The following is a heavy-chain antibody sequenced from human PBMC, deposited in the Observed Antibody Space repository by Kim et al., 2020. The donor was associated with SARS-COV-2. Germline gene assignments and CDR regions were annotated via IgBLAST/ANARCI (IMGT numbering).Heavy chain of an antibody. V-gene: IGHV1-18*01. J-gene: IGHJ4*02. D-gene: IGHD2-21*02. Sequence: AQKSQGRVTMTTDASKSTAYMELRSLRSDDTAVYYCARPCGGDCYSWDYWGQGTLVTVSS. CDR3: ARPCGGDCYSWDY.